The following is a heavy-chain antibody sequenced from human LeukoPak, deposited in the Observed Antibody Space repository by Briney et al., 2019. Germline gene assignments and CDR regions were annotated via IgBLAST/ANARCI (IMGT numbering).Heavy chain of an antibody. CDR3: ARCHDYGDSHDAFDI. CDR2: IYSGGST. V-gene: IGHV3-66*02. Sequence: GGSLRLSCAASGFTVSSNYMSWVRQAPGKGLEWVSVIYSGGSTYYADSVKGRFTISRDNSKNTLYLQMNSLRAEDTAVYYCARCHDYGDSHDAFDIWDQGTMVTVSS. D-gene: IGHD4-17*01. J-gene: IGHJ3*02. CDR1: GFTVSSNY.